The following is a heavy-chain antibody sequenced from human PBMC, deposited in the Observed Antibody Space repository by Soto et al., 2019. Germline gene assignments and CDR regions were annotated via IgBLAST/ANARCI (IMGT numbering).Heavy chain of an antibody. CDR2: ISAYNGNT. CDR3: ASDNGFGESDV. J-gene: IGHJ6*02. Sequence: QVQLVQSGAEVKKPGASVKVSCKASGYSFTSHGISWVRQAPGQGLEWMGWISAYNGNTNYAQKPQGRVTMTTDTSTRLDYMELRSLRSDDTAVCYCASDNGFGESDVWGQGTTVTVS. D-gene: IGHD3-10*01. V-gene: IGHV1-18*01. CDR1: GYSFTSHG.